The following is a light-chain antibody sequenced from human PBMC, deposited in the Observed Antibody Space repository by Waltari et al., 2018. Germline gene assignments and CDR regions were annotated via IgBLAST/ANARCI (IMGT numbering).Light chain of an antibody. Sequence: IQMSQSPSSLSASVGDRVTITCRASQGISSYLNWYQQKPGKAPKLLIYYTNSLASGVPSRFSGSGSGTEFTLTISSLQPEDFATYYCQQGNNYPLTFGGGTKVEIK. CDR1: QGISSY. CDR2: YTN. V-gene: IGKV1D-13*01. J-gene: IGKJ4*01. CDR3: QQGNNYPLT.